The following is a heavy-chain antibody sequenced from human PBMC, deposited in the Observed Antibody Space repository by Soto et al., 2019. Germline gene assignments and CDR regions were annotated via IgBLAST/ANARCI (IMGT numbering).Heavy chain of an antibody. D-gene: IGHD3-22*01. CDR3: AREYYYEDSRFDP. CDR1: GGSISSGDYY. V-gene: IGHV4-30-4*01. Sequence: TXETLSLTCTFSGGSISSGDYYWSWIRQPPGKGLEWIGYIYYSGSTYYNPSLKSRVTISVDTSKNQFSLKLSSVTAADTAVYYCAREYYYEDSRFDPWGQGTLVTVSS. J-gene: IGHJ5*02. CDR2: IYYSGST.